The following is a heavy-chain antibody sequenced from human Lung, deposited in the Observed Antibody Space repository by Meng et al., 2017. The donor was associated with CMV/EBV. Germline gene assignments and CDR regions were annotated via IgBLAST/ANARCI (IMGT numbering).Heavy chain of an antibody. CDR2: IYYSGST. Sequence: GSLRLSCTVSGGSISSYYWSWIRQPPGKGLEWIGYIYYSGSTNYNPSLKSRVTISVDTSKNQFSLKLSSVTAADTAVYYCARFTIFGVVMDGMDVWGQGTXVTVYS. V-gene: IGHV4-59*01. CDR1: GGSISSYY. CDR3: ARFTIFGVVMDGMDV. D-gene: IGHD3-3*01. J-gene: IGHJ6*02.